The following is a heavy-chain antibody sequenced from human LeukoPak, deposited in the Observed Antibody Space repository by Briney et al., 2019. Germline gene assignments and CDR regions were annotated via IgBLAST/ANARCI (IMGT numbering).Heavy chain of an antibody. CDR3: ARGQADFDS. V-gene: IGHV3-11*06. Sequence: GGSLRLSCAASGFTFSDFYMTWIRQAPGKGLEWVSYISSSSSYTNYADSVKGRFTISRDNAKNSLYLLMNSLRAEDTAVHYCARGQADFDSWGQGTLVTVSS. J-gene: IGHJ4*02. CDR1: GFTFSDFY. CDR2: ISSSSSYT.